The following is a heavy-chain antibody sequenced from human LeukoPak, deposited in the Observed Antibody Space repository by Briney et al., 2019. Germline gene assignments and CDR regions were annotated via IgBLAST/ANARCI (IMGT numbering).Heavy chain of an antibody. CDR2: MNPKSGNT. CDR1: GYTFTSYD. D-gene: IGHD1-26*01. CDR3: ARVWGAIDY. Sequence: ASVKVSCKASGYTFTSYDFNWVRQATGQGLEWMGWMNPKSGNTGSAQRFQGRVTMTRDTSISTAYMELSSLASEDTAVYYCARVWGAIDYWGQGTLVTVSS. J-gene: IGHJ4*02. V-gene: IGHV1-8*01.